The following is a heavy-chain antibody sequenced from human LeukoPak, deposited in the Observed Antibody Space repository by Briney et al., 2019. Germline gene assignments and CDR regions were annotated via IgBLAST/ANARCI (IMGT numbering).Heavy chain of an antibody. Sequence: GGSLRLSCAAFGFTFTSYWMTWVRQAPGKGLEWVANIKQDGSEKNYVDSVKGRFTISRDNAKNSLYLQMNSLRAEDTAVYYCAKDRHAPGRYCSSTTCFPFDSWGQGTLVTVSS. CDR1: GFTFTSYW. CDR2: IKQDGSEK. CDR3: AKDRHAPGRYCSSTTCFPFDS. D-gene: IGHD2-2*01. V-gene: IGHV3-7*03. J-gene: IGHJ5*01.